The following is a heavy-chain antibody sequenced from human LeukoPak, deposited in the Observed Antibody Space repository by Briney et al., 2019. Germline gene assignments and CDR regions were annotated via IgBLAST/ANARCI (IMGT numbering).Heavy chain of an antibody. D-gene: IGHD3-22*01. J-gene: IGHJ4*02. CDR1: GFTFSSYA. CDR3: AKSRALVVVITGTPFDY. Sequence: GGSLRLSCAASGFTFSSYAMSWVRQAPGKGLDWVSGISGSGGSTYYADSVKGRLTISRDNSKHTLYLQMTSLRAEDTAVYYCAKSRALVVVITGTPFDYWGQGTLVTVSS. CDR2: ISGSGGST. V-gene: IGHV3-23*01.